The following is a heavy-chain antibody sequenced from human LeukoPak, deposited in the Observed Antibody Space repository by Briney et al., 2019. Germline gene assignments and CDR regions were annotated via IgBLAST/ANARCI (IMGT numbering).Heavy chain of an antibody. CDR1: GVIFSTYA. CDR3: ARDRLELPAYYFDY. V-gene: IGHV3-30*03. Sequence: GRSLRLSCTVSGVIFSTYALHWVRHTPGKGLEWVAVISYDGSKADYADSAKGRFTISRDNSKNTLYLQMNSLRVEDTAVYYCARDRLELPAYYFDYWGQGTLVTVSS. CDR2: ISYDGSKA. J-gene: IGHJ4*02. D-gene: IGHD1-7*01.